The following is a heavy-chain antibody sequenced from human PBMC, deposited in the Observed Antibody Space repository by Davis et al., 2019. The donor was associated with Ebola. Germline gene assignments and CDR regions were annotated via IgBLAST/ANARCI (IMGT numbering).Heavy chain of an antibody. CDR1: GGPFSSYP. CDR3: ARARDMATIGDYAMDV. Sequence: SVQVSCKASGGPFSSYPISWVRLAPGQGLEWMGRIIPMLGIANYAQKFQGRVTITADISTTASMELSSLRSEDTAVYYCARARDMATIGDYAMDVWGQGTTVTVSS. CDR2: IIPMLGIA. J-gene: IGHJ6*02. D-gene: IGHD5-24*01. V-gene: IGHV1-69*04.